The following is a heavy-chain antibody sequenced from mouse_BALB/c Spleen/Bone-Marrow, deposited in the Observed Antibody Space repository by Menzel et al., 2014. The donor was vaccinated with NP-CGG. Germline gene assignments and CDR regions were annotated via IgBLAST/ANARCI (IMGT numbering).Heavy chain of an antibody. D-gene: IGHD2-4*01. CDR3: ARATMITKGAMDY. CDR1: GYTFTSYY. J-gene: IGHJ4*01. V-gene: IGHV1S56*01. CDR2: IYPGNVNT. Sequence: QVQLQQSGPELVKPGASVRISCKASGYTFTSYYIHWVKQRAGQGLEWIGWIYPGNVNTKYNEKFKGKATLTADKSSSTAYMQLSSLTSEDSAVYFCARATMITKGAMDYWGQGTSVTVSS.